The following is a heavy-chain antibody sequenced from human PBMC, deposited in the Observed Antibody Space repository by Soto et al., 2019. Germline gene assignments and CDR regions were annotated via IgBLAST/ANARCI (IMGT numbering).Heavy chain of an antibody. CDR3: ARGHDFWSGLYYMDV. Sequence: QVQLVQSGAEVKKPGASVQVSCKASGYTFTSYAMHWVRQAPGQRLEWMGWMNAGNGNTKYSQKFQGRVTITRDTSASTGYMELSSLRSEDTAVYYCARGHDFWSGLYYMDVWGKGTAVTVSS. D-gene: IGHD3-3*01. J-gene: IGHJ6*03. CDR1: GYTFTSYA. CDR2: MNAGNGNT. V-gene: IGHV1-3*01.